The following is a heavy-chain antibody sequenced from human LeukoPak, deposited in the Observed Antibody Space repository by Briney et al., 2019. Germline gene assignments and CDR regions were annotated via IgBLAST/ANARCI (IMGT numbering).Heavy chain of an antibody. CDR3: ARGPNSNWSGLDF. V-gene: IGHV3-74*01. CDR2: ISPTGSTT. CDR1: GFTFNNYW. D-gene: IGHD6-6*01. J-gene: IGHJ4*02. Sequence: GGSLRLSCAASGFTFNNYWMHWARQLPGKGLVWVSRISPTGSTTSYADSVKGRFTVSRDNAKNTLYLQVNNLRAEDTAVYYCARGPNSNWSGLDFWGQGTLLTVSS.